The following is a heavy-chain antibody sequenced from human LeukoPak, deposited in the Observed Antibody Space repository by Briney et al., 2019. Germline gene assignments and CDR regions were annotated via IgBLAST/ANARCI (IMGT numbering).Heavy chain of an antibody. CDR2: MNPNSGNT. V-gene: IGHV1-8*01. CDR3: ARVGYSNSYDY. D-gene: IGHD4-11*01. J-gene: IGHJ4*02. Sequence: GASVKVSCKASRYTFTSYDVNWFRQATGQGLEWMGWMNPNSGNTGYAQKFQGRVSLTRDTSISTAYLELISLRSEDTAVYYCARVGYSNSYDYWGQGTLVTVSS. CDR1: RYTFTSYD.